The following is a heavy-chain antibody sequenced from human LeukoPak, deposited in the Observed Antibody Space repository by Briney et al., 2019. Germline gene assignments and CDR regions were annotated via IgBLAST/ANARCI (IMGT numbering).Heavy chain of an antibody. J-gene: IGHJ6*03. Sequence: ASVKVSCKASGYTFTSYDINWVRQATGQGLEWMGWMNPNSGNTGYAQKFQGRVTMTRNTSISTAYMELSSLRSEDTAVYYCARASHYYYYIDVWGKGTTVTISS. CDR1: GYTFTSYD. CDR2: MNPNSGNT. CDR3: ARASHYYYYIDV. V-gene: IGHV1-8*01.